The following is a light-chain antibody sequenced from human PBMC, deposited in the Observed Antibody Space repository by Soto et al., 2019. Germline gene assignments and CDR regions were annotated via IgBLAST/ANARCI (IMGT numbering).Light chain of an antibody. CDR3: SSYTSNNFYV. J-gene: IGLJ1*01. CDR1: GSDISAYNY. CDR2: EVG. Sequence: QSALTQPASVSGSPGQSITISCTGTGSDISAYNYVSWYQQHPGKAPKLMIYEVGDRPSGLSNRFSGSKSGNTASLTISRLQPEDEADYYCSSYTSNNFYVFGTETKVTVL. V-gene: IGLV2-14*01.